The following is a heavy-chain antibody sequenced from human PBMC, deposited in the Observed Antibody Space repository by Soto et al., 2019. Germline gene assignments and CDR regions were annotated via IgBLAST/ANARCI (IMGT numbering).Heavy chain of an antibody. J-gene: IGHJ5*02. CDR1: GYTFSSYD. V-gene: IGHV1-8*01. CDR3: ARGPDYYGSGSRREFWFDP. D-gene: IGHD3-10*01. CDR2: MNPNSGNT. Sequence: SVKVSWKASGYTFSSYDVNWVRQATGQGLEWMGWMNPNSGNTGYAQKFQGRVTMTRNTSISTAYMELSSLRSEDTAVYYCARGPDYYGSGSRREFWFDPWGQGTLVTVSS.